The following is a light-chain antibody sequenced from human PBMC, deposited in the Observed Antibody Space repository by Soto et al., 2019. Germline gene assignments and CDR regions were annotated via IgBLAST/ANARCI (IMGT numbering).Light chain of an antibody. CDR1: QSISSY. V-gene: IGKV1-39*01. CDR2: VAS. Sequence: DLQMTQSPSSLSASVGDRVTITCRASQSISSYLSWYQQKPGKAPKLLSNVASTLQSGVPSRFSGSGSGTDFTLAISSLQPEDFATYYCQQSSSTPQTFGGGTRVEIK. J-gene: IGKJ4*01. CDR3: QQSSSTPQT.